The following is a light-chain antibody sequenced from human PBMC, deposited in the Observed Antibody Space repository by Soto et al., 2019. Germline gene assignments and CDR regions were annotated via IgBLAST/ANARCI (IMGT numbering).Light chain of an antibody. Sequence: VMTQSPDSLAVSLGGRATIDCKSSQSVFYSANNMSYLAWYQQKPGQRPKLLIYWASVRESGVPDRFSGSGSGTHFTLTISSLHPEDAAFYFCHQYYASALTFGPGTTVEIK. CDR3: HQYYASALT. CDR2: WAS. J-gene: IGKJ1*01. CDR1: QSVFYSANNMSY. V-gene: IGKV4-1*01.